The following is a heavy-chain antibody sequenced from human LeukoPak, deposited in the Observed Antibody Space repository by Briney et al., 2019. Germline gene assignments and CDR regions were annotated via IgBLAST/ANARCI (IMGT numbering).Heavy chain of an antibody. V-gene: IGHV3-21*01. CDR1: GFTFSDYS. D-gene: IGHD5-18*01. CDR3: TRGSFRGYSYGLPPDY. J-gene: IGHJ4*02. CDR2: ISSSSS. Sequence: PGGSLRLSCAASGFTFSDYSMNWVRQAPGKGLERVSSISSSSSYYADSVKGRFTISRDNAKNSLYLQMNSRRAEDTAVYYCTRGSFRGYSYGLPPDYWGQGALVTVSS.